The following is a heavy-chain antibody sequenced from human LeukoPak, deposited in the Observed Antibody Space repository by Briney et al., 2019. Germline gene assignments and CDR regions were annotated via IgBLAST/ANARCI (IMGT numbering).Heavy chain of an antibody. CDR3: ASLRGISGGHRIFDY. CDR2: INPNSGGT. J-gene: IGHJ4*02. D-gene: IGHD3-3*02. CDR1: GYTFTGYY. V-gene: IGHV1-2*02. Sequence: ASVKVSCKASGYTFTGYYMHWVRQAPGQGLEWMGWINPNSGGTNYAQKFQGRVTMTRDTSISTAYMELSRLRSDDTAVYYCASLRGISGGHRIFDYWGQGTLVTVSS.